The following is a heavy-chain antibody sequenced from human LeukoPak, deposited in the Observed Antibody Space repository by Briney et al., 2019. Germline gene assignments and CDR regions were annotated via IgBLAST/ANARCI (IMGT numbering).Heavy chain of an antibody. J-gene: IGHJ5*02. D-gene: IGHD3-10*01. CDR3: ARNSMVRGLKQYNWFDP. CDR1: GGTFISYA. V-gene: IGHV1-69*06. Sequence: SVKVSCKASGGTFISYAISWVRQAPGQGLEWMGGIIPIFGTANYAQKFQGRVTITADKSTSTAYMELSSLRSEDTAVYYCARNSMVRGLKQYNWFDPWGQGTLVTVSS. CDR2: IIPIFGTA.